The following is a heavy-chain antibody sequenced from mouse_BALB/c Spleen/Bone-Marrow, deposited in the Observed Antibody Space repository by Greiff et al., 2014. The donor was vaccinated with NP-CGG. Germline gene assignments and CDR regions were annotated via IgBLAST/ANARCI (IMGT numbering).Heavy chain of an antibody. CDR2: INPYNDAT. Sequence: EVQLQQSGPELVKPGASVMMSCKASGYTFTSYVIHWVKQKPGQGLEWIGYINPYNDATKFNERFKGKATLTSDKSSSTAYMVLSSLASEDSAVYYCAREGVDYFDYWGQGATLTVSS. CDR1: GYTFTSYV. J-gene: IGHJ2*01. CDR3: AREGVDYFDY. V-gene: IGHV1-14*01.